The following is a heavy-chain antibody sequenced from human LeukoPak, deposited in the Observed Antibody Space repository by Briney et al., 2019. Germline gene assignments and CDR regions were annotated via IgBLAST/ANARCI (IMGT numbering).Heavy chain of an antibody. V-gene: IGHV4-39*07. CDR1: GGSISSSSYY. Sequence: SETLSLTCTVSGGSISSSSYYWGWIRQPPGKGLEWIASIYYTGSTYYNPSLKSRVTMSVDTSKNQFSLKLSSVTAADTAVYYCARDNYDSPHDAFDIWGQGTMVTVSS. CDR2: IYYTGST. CDR3: ARDNYDSPHDAFDI. D-gene: IGHD3-22*01. J-gene: IGHJ3*02.